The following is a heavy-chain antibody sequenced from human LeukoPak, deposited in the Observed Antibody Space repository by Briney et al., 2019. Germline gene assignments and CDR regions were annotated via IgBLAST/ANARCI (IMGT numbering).Heavy chain of an antibody. CDR3: ARPTRPGYSGYENAFDT. CDR1: GSSISSYY. CDR2: IYNSLTT. J-gene: IGHJ3*02. Sequence: SDTLSLTCTVSGSSISSYYWSWIRQPRGRGLEWRVYIYNSLTTNYTPSLKSRVTISVDTSNNQFSLRLSSVTAADTAVYYCARPTRPGYSGYENAFDTWGQGTMVTVSS. D-gene: IGHD5-12*01. V-gene: IGHV4-59*08.